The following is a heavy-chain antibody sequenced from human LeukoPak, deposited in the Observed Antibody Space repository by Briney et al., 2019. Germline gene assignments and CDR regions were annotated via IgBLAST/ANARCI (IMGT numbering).Heavy chain of an antibody. V-gene: IGHV1-8*03. J-gene: IGHJ4*02. Sequence: ASVKVSCKASGYTFTSYGISWVRQAPGQGLEWMGWMNPNSGNTGYAQKFQGRVTITRNTSISTAYMELSSLRSEDTAVYYCARREGDEFDYWGQGTLVTVSS. D-gene: IGHD2-21*02. CDR2: MNPNSGNT. CDR3: ARREGDEFDY. CDR1: GYTFTSYG.